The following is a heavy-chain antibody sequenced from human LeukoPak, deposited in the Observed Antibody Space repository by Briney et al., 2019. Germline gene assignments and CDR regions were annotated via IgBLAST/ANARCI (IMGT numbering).Heavy chain of an antibody. V-gene: IGHV3-23*01. D-gene: IGHD6-19*01. CDR1: GFTFSTYA. J-gene: IGHJ4*02. CDR2: ISGSGANT. Sequence: GGSLRLSCSASGFTFSTYAMSWVRQAPGKGLEWVSGISGSGANTYYADSVKGRFTISKDNSKNTLFLQMNSLRAEDTAVYYCAKSPDIAVTDDFDYWGQETMVTVSS. CDR3: AKSPDIAVTDDFDY.